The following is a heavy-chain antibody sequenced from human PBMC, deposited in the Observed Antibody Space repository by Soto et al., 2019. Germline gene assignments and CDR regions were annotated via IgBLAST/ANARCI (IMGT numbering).Heavy chain of an antibody. J-gene: IGHJ4*02. CDR3: ARGRSLRLVGVPLDS. CDR1: GGSIYTYY. V-gene: IGHV4-59*12. D-gene: IGHD3-10*01. CDR2: ISHSGRA. Sequence: PSETLSLTCNVSGGSIYTYYWNWIRQPPGKGLEWIGLISHSGRAISHPSFASRATISLDTTNNAFSLTLKSVTAAATAAYYCARGRSLRLVGVPLDSWGQGTLVTVSS.